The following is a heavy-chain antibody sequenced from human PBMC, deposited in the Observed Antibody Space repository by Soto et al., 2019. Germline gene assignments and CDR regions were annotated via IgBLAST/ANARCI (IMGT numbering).Heavy chain of an antibody. V-gene: IGHV3-33*01. Sequence: QVQLVESGGGVVQPGRSLRLSCAASGFTLSSYGMHWVRQAPGKGLEWVALTWYDGGNEYYADSMKGRFTMSRDNSKNTLYLKMSSLRAEDTAVYYCARVGGSYYTYSRNYYFDSWGQGTLVTVSS. D-gene: IGHD1-26*01. CDR2: TWYDGGNE. CDR3: ARVGGSYYTYSRNYYFDS. J-gene: IGHJ4*02. CDR1: GFTLSSYG.